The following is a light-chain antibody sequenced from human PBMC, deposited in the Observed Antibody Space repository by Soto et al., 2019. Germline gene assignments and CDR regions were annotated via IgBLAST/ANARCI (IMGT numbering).Light chain of an antibody. CDR1: QNVDTNY. J-gene: IGKJ5*01. Sequence: EIVLTQSPGTLSLSPGERATLSCRASQNVDTNYLAWYQQKPGQAPRIIIYGASSRATGIPDRFSGSGSGTDFTLTISRLEPEDFAVYYCQQYGSSHTFGQGTRLEIK. CDR2: GAS. V-gene: IGKV3-20*01. CDR3: QQYGSSHT.